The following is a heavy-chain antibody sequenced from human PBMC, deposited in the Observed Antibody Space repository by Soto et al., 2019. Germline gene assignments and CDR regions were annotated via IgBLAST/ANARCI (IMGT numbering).Heavy chain of an antibody. CDR3: ATEPRMSSRGRGGMDV. V-gene: IGHV3-33*01. CDR2: IWSDGSDQ. CDR1: GFSIRTYG. D-gene: IGHD3-10*01. J-gene: IGHJ6*02. Sequence: QVELVESGGGVVQPGKSLRLSCVASGFSIRTYGMHWVRQAPGKGLEWVAVIWSDGSDQLYADSMKGRLTISRDNAKNTLYLQVNSRIADDTAAYFCATEPRMSSRGRGGMDVWGHGTTVIVSS.